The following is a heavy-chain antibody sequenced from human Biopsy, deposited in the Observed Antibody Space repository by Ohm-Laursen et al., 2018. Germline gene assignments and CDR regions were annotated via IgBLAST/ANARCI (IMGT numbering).Heavy chain of an antibody. J-gene: IGHJ3*02. CDR3: ARPNLREWELHNAFDI. Sequence: SLRLSCAASGFTFSNYAMSWVRQAPGKGLEWLSTISGSGATPYYADSVKGRFIISRDNSKNTLYLQMNSLRAEDTAVYYCARPNLREWELHNAFDIWGQGTMVTVSS. D-gene: IGHD1-26*01. V-gene: IGHV3-23*01. CDR2: ISGSGATP. CDR1: GFTFSNYA.